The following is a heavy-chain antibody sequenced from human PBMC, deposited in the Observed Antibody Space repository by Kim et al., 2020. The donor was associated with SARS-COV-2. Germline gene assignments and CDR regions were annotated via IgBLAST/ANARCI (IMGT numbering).Heavy chain of an antibody. Sequence: SETLSLTCTVSGGSISSYYWSWIRQPPGKGLEWIGYIYYSGSTNYNPSLKSRVTISVDTSKNQFSLKLSSVTAADTAVYYCAREGGGYDFDWFDPWGQGT. V-gene: IGHV4-59*01. CDR2: IYYSGST. D-gene: IGHD5-12*01. CDR1: GGSISSYY. J-gene: IGHJ5*02. CDR3: AREGGGYDFDWFDP.